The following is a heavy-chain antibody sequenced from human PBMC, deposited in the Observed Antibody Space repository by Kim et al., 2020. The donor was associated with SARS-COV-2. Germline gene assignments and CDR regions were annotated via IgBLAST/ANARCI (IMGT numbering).Heavy chain of an antibody. CDR3: ARVFYYDSSVDGWFDP. J-gene: IGHJ5*02. Sequence: SETLSLTCTVSGGSISSGGYYWSWIRQHPGKGLEWIGYIYYSGSTYYNPSLKSRVTISVDTSKNQFSLKLSSVTAADTAVYYCARVFYYDSSVDGWFDPWGQGTLVTVSS. V-gene: IGHV4-31*03. CDR1: GGSISSGGYY. CDR2: IYYSGST. D-gene: IGHD3-22*01.